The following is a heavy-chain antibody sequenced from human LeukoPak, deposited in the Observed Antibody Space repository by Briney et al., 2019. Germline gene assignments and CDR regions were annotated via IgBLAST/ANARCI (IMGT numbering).Heavy chain of an antibody. J-gene: IGHJ4*02. D-gene: IGHD3-3*01. CDR2: ISGSSSGSTSIT. Sequence: GGSLRLSCAASGFTFSDYYMSWIRQAPGKGLEWISYISGSSSGSTSITQYADSVKGRFTISRDNAKNSLHLQMDSLSAEDTAVYYCARDFWSGYYTEDWGQGALVIVSS. CDR1: GFTFSDYY. CDR3: ARDFWSGYYTED. V-gene: IGHV3-11*06.